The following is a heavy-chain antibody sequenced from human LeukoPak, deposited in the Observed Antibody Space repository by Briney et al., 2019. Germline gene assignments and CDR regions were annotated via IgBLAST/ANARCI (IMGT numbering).Heavy chain of an antibody. CDR3: ATVALDGGYSIAFDT. J-gene: IGHJ3*02. D-gene: IGHD4-23*01. V-gene: IGHV1-24*01. CDR1: VYTLTELS. CDR2: FDPEDGET. Sequence: ASVKLSCKVSVYTLTELSMHWVRQAPGKGLVEMGGFDPEDGETIYAQKFQGRVTMTEHTSTDTAYMELSSLRSEDTAVYYCATVALDGGYSIAFDTWGQGTMVTVSS.